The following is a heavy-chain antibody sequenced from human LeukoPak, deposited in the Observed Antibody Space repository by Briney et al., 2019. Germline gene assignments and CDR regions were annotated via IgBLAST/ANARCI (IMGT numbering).Heavy chain of an antibody. Sequence: PGGSLRLSCAASGFTFSSYWMHWVRQAPGKGLVWVPRINTDGRSTSYADSVKGRFTVSRDNAKTTLYLQMNSLRAEDTAVYYCVRDVWGDRDSYFDYWGQGALVTVSS. D-gene: IGHD2-21*01. CDR2: INTDGRST. CDR1: GFTFSSYW. J-gene: IGHJ4*02. V-gene: IGHV3-74*01. CDR3: VRDVWGDRDSYFDY.